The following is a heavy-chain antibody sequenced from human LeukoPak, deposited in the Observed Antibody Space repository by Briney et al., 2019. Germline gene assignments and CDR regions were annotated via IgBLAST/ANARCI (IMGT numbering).Heavy chain of an antibody. CDR3: ARGPHRLRSHLFGY. V-gene: IGHV1-8*01. J-gene: IGHJ4*02. CDR1: GYAFTIYD. CDR2: MNPNSGNT. D-gene: IGHD4-17*01. Sequence: ASVKVSCKSSGYAFTIYDINWVRQGTGQGLEWMVGMNPNSGNTGNAQKFQGRVTMTRNTSISTAYMELSSLRSEDTAVYYCARGPHRLRSHLFGYWGQGTLVTASS.